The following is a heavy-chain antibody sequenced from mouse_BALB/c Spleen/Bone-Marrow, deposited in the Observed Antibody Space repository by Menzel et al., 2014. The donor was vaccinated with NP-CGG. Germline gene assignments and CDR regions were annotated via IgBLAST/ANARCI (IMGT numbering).Heavy chain of an antibody. CDR1: GFSLTDYG. D-gene: IGHD1-1*01. J-gene: IGHJ2*01. Sequence: VKLMESGPGLVSPSQSLSITCTVSGFSLTDYGVHWVRQPPGKGLEWLGIIGIGGSTNYNSALMSRLSIDKDNSKSQVFLKMNSLQTDDTAMYYCARASYYYGSGYVYWVQGTTLTVSS. CDR3: ARASYYYGSGYVY. CDR2: IGIGGST. V-gene: IGHV2-9*02.